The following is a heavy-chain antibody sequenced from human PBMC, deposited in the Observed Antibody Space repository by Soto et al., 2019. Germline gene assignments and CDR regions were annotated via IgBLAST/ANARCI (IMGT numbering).Heavy chain of an antibody. J-gene: IGHJ6*02. CDR2: ISSSSSTI. D-gene: IGHD2-15*01. V-gene: IGHV3-48*02. CDR3: ARARLPTHYYYYYGMDV. Sequence: EVQLVESGGGLVQPGGSLRLSCAASGFTFSSYSMNWVRQAPGKGLEWVSYISSSSSTIYYADSVKGRFTISRDNAKNSLYLQMNSLRDEDTAVYYCARARLPTHYYYYYGMDVWGQGTTVTVSS. CDR1: GFTFSSYS.